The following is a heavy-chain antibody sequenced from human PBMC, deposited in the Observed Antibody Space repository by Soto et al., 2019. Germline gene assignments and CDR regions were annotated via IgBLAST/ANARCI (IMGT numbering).Heavy chain of an antibody. V-gene: IGHV1-46*01. CDR1: GYTVTTHY. Sequence: QVQLVQSGAEVKKPGASVKISCTASGYTVTTHYMHWVRQAPGRGLEWMGAINPGSGAAKYTQTFQARVTMTRDTSTNTVYMEMSPLRSEDTAVFYCARGGEVGVAGSAAFDMWGQGTMATVSS. D-gene: IGHD3-3*01. CDR3: ARGGEVGVAGSAAFDM. J-gene: IGHJ3*02. CDR2: INPGSGAA.